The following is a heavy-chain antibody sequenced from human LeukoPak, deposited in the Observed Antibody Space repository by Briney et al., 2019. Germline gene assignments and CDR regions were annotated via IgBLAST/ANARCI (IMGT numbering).Heavy chain of an antibody. CDR3: ASDTRGPCCSSTSCLMDY. J-gene: IGHJ4*02. CDR1: GFTFSSYC. CDR2: ISNSSSYI. Sequence: PGGSLRLSCAASGFTFSSYCMNWVRQAPGKGLEWVSSISNSSSYIYYADSVKGRFTISRDNAKNSLYLQMNSLRAEDTAVYYCASDTRGPCCSSTSCLMDYWGQGTPVTVSS. V-gene: IGHV3-21*01. D-gene: IGHD2-2*01.